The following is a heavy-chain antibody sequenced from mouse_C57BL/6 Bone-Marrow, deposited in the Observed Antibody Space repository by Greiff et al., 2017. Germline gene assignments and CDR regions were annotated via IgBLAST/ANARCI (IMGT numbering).Heavy chain of an antibody. D-gene: IGHD2-4*01. CDR1: GFNIKDDY. J-gene: IGHJ2*01. CDR2: IDPENGDT. Sequence: VQLQQSGAELVRPGASVKLSCTASGFNIKDDYMHWVKQTPEQGLEWIGWIDPENGDTEYASKFQGKATITADTSYNTAYLQLSSLTAEDTAVYYCTTYDCDGKNYFDYWGQGTTLTVSS. V-gene: IGHV14-4*01. CDR3: TTYDCDGKNYFDY.